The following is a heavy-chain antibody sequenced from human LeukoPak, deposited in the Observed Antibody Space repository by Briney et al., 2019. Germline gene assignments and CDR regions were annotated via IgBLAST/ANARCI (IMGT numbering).Heavy chain of an antibody. V-gene: IGHV1-18*01. D-gene: IGHD6-13*01. CDR2: ISAYNGNT. CDR3: ATPSWSRQYYYMDV. CDR1: GYTYTSYA. Sequence: ASVKVSCKASGYTYTSYAISWVRQAPGQGLEYMGWISAYNGNTNYAQKFQGRVTITTDESTSTAYMELSSLRSEDTAVYYCATPSWSRQYYYMDVWGKGTTVTVSS. J-gene: IGHJ6*03.